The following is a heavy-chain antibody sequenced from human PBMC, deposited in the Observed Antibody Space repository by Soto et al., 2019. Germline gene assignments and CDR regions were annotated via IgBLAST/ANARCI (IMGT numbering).Heavy chain of an antibody. CDR2: IWYDGSNK. Sequence: PGGSLRLSCAASGFTFSSYGMHWVRQAPGKGLEWVAVIWYDGSNKYYADSVKGRFTISRDNSKNTLYLQMNSLRAEDTAVYYCARPEPYCSSTSCYLDYWGQGTLVTVSS. D-gene: IGHD2-2*01. J-gene: IGHJ4*02. V-gene: IGHV3-33*01. CDR1: GFTFSSYG. CDR3: ARPEPYCSSTSCYLDY.